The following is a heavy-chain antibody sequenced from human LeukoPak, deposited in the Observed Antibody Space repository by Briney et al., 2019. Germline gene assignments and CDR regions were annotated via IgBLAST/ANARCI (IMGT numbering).Heavy chain of an antibody. CDR1: GGSISSYY. CDR2: IYYSGST. D-gene: IGHD3-10*01. V-gene: IGHV4-59*08. J-gene: IGHJ4*02. CDR3: ARGLSQTPYYYGSGSYSH. Sequence: SETLSLTCTVSGGSISSYYWSWIRQPPGKGLEWIGYIYYSGSTNYNPSLKSRVTISVDTSKNQFSLKLSSVTAADTAVYYCARGLSQTPYYYGSGSYSHWGQGTPVTVSS.